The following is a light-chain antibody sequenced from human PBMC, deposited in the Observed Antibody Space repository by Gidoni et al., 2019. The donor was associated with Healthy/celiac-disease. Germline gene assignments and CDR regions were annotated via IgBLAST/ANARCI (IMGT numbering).Light chain of an antibody. CDR2: AS. CDR3: QQYNNWPPRYT. J-gene: IGKJ2*01. CDR1: QSVSSN. V-gene: IGKV3-15*01. Sequence: ELVMTQSPATLSVSPGERATLSCRASQSVSSNLAWYQQKPGASTRATGIPARFSGSGSGTEFTLTISSLQSEDFAFYYCQQYNNWPPRYTFGQXTKLEIK.